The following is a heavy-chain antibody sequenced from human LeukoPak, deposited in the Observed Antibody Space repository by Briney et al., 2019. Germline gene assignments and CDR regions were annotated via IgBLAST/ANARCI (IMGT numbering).Heavy chain of an antibody. V-gene: IGHV3-30*03. J-gene: IGHJ4*02. CDR2: ISYDGSNK. D-gene: IGHD2-21*02. CDR1: GFTFSSYG. Sequence: GGSLRLSCAASGFTFSSYGMHWVRQAPGKGLEWVAVISYDGSNKYYADSVKGRFTISRDNSKNTLYLQMNSLRAEDTAVYYCARIVGVTEGWGYFDYWGQGALVTVSS. CDR3: ARIVGVTEGWGYFDY.